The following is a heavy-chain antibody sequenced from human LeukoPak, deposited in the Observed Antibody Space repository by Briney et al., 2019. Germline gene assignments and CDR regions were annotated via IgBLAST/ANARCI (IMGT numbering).Heavy chain of an antibody. CDR1: GYTFTSYD. D-gene: IGHD2-2*02. CDR3: ARDTGYCSSTSCYRDDY. J-gene: IGHJ4*02. CDR2: MNPNSGNT. V-gene: IGHV1-8*01. Sequence: ASVKVSCKASGYTFTSYDISWVRQATGQGLEWMGWMNPNSGNTGYAQKFQGRVTMTRNTSISTAYMELSSLRSEDTAVYYCARDTGYCSSTSCYRDDYWGQGTLVTVSS.